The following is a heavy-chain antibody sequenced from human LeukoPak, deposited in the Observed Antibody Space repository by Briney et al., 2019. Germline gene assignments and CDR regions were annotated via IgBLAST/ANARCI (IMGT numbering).Heavy chain of an antibody. V-gene: IGHV3-9*01. CDR1: GFTFDDYA. D-gene: IGHD3-22*01. J-gene: IGHJ3*02. CDR3: AKDPNSNYDSMESAFDI. Sequence: PGGSLRLSCAASGFTFDDYAMHWVRQAPGKGLEWVSGISWNSGSIGYADSVKGRFTISRDNAKNSLYLQMNSLRAEDTALYYCAKDPNSNYDSMESAFDIWGQGTMVTVSS. CDR2: ISWNSGSI.